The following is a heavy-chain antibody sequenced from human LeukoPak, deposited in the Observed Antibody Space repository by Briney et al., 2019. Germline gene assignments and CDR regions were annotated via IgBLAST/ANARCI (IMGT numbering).Heavy chain of an antibody. Sequence: PGGSLRLSCAASGFTFSSYSMNWVRQAPGKGLEWVSYISSHSSTIYYADSVKGRFTISRDNAKNTLNLQMNSLRAEDTAVYYCARDLGQYYDTSDNWFDPWGQGTLVTVSS. J-gene: IGHJ5*02. CDR2: ISSHSSTI. CDR3: ARDLGQYYDTSDNWFDP. V-gene: IGHV3-48*04. D-gene: IGHD3-22*01. CDR1: GFTFSSYS.